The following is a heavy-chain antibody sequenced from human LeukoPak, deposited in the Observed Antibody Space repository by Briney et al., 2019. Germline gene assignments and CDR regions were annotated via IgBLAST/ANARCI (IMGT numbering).Heavy chain of an antibody. D-gene: IGHD6-19*01. Sequence: SETLSLTCAVYGGSFSGYYWSWIRQPPGKGLEWIGEINHSGSTNYNPSLKSRVTISVDTSKNQFSLKLSSVTAADTAVYYCARDSFKGYSSGWPTGDYWGQGTLVTVSS. V-gene: IGHV4-34*01. CDR2: INHSGST. CDR1: GGSFSGYY. CDR3: ARDSFKGYSSGWPTGDY. J-gene: IGHJ4*02.